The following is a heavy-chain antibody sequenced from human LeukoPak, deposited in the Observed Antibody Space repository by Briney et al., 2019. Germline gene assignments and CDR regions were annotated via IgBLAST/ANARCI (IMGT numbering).Heavy chain of an antibody. Sequence: GESLKISCKGSGYSFTSNWIGWVRQMPGNGVEWMGIIYPGDSDTRYSPSFQGQVTISADKSISTAYLRWSSLRASDTAMYYCARVDPGYCSGGSCYSGSVDYWGQGTLVTVSS. V-gene: IGHV5-51*01. D-gene: IGHD2-15*01. CDR2: IYPGDSDT. CDR3: ARVDPGYCSGGSCYSGSVDY. CDR1: GYSFTSNW. J-gene: IGHJ4*02.